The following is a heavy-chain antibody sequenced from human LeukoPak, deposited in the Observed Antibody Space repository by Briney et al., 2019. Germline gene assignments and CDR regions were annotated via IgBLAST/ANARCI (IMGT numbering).Heavy chain of an antibody. CDR2: IYHSGST. D-gene: IGHD3-10*01. V-gene: IGHV4-38-2*01. J-gene: IGHJ5*02. CDR3: ARGVSGNWFDP. Sequence: SETLSLTCAVSGYSITSGYYWAWIRQPPGKGLEWIGNIYHSGSTYYNASLKSRVTISVDTSKNQFSLKLSSVTAADTAVYYCARGVSGNWFDPWGQGTLVTVSS. CDR1: GYSITSGYY.